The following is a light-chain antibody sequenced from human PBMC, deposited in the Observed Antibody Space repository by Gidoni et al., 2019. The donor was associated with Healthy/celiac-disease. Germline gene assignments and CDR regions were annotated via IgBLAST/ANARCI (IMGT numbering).Light chain of an antibody. CDR3: QQYNNWPPWT. CDR2: GAS. V-gene: IGKV3-15*01. CDR1: QSVSSN. Sequence: EIVMTPSPATLSVSPGERATLSCGASQSVSSNLAWYQQKPGQAPRLLIYGASTRATGIPARFSGSWSGTEFTLTISSLQSEDFAVYYCQQYNNWPPWTFGQGTKVEIK. J-gene: IGKJ1*01.